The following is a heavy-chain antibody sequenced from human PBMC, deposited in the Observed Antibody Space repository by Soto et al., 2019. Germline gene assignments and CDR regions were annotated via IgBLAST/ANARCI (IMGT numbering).Heavy chain of an antibody. V-gene: IGHV1-18*04. CDR1: GYTFTSYG. CDR3: ARFSGGSYNTYYFYYGMDV. Sequence: ASVKVSCKASGYTFTSYGISWVRQAPGQGLDWMGWISAYNGNTKYAQDLQGRVTMTTDTSTSTAYMGLRSLRSDDTAMYYCARFSGGSYNTYYFYYGMDVWGQGTTVTVS. J-gene: IGHJ6*02. D-gene: IGHD2-15*01. CDR2: ISAYNGNT.